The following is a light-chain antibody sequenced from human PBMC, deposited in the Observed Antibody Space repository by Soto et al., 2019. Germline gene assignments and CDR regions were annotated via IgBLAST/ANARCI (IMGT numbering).Light chain of an antibody. CDR2: KAS. CDR3: QQYNSYSWT. V-gene: IGKV1-5*03. J-gene: IGKJ1*01. CDR1: QSISSW. Sequence: DIQMTQSPSTLSASVGDRVTITCRASQSISSWLAWYQQKPGKAPKLLIYKASSLESGVTSRFSGSGSGTEFALTISSLQPDDFATDYCQQYNSYSWTFGQGTKVDI.